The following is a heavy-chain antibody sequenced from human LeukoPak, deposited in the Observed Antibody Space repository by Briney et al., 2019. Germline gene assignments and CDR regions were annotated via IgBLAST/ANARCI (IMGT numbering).Heavy chain of an antibody. CDR3: ARARMLYGSGSYFAFVI. CDR2: IYHSGST. Sequence: SQTLSLTCAVSGGSISSGGYSWSWIRQPPGKGLEWIGYIYHSGSTYYNPSLKSRVTISVDRSKNQFSLKLSSVTAADTAVYYCARARMLYGSGSYFAFVIWGQGTMVTVSS. V-gene: IGHV4-30-2*01. J-gene: IGHJ3*02. D-gene: IGHD3-10*01. CDR1: GGSISSGGYS.